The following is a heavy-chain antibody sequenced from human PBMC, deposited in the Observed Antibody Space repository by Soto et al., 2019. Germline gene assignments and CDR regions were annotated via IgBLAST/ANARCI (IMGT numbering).Heavy chain of an antibody. V-gene: IGHV3-30*18. CDR2: ISYDGSSK. CDR3: VKGISSYWALDY. CDR1: GFTFSNYG. J-gene: IGHJ4*02. D-gene: IGHD3-3*02. Sequence: QVQLVESGGGVVQPGRSLRLSCAASGFTFSNYGMYWVRQAPGKGLEWVAFISYDGSSKFYADSMKGRLTISRDNSKNKLHLQSHSPGAEDAALYYCVKGISSYWALDYWGQGTLVTVSS.